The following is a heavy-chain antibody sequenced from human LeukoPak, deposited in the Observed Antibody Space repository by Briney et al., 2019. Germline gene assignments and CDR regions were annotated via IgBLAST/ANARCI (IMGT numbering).Heavy chain of an antibody. J-gene: IGHJ4*02. V-gene: IGHV3-23*01. D-gene: IGHD3-16*02. CDR2: ISGSGGST. CDR3: AKSGAFMITFGGVIVSHFDY. CDR1: GFTFSSYA. Sequence: GGSLRLSCAASGFTFSSYAMSWVRQAPGKGLEWVSAISGSGGSTYYADSVKGRFTISRDNSKNTLYLQMNSLRAEDTAVYYCAKSGAFMITFGGVIVSHFDYWGQGTLITVSS.